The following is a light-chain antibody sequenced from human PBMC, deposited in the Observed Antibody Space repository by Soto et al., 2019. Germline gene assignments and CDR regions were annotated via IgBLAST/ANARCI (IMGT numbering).Light chain of an antibody. CDR1: QSVSSSY. Sequence: EIVLTQSPGTLSLSPGERATLSCMASQSVSSSYLAWYQQKPGQAPRLLIYGASSRATGIPDRFSGSGSGTDFTLTISRLEPEDFAVYYCQQYGSSPLTFGEGTQVDIK. V-gene: IGKV3-20*01. J-gene: IGKJ4*01. CDR2: GAS. CDR3: QQYGSSPLT.